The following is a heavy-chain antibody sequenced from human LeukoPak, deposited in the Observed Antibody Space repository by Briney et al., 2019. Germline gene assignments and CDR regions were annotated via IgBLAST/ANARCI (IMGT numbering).Heavy chain of an antibody. D-gene: IGHD5-24*01. Sequence: PSETLSLTCTVSDASISGYYWSWIRQPPGKGLEWIGEINHSGSTNYNPSLKSRLTISVDTSKNQFSLKLSSVTAADTAVYYCARLPGAAILGGYYFDYWGQGTLVTVSS. V-gene: IGHV4-34*01. J-gene: IGHJ4*02. CDR1: DASISGYY. CDR3: ARLPGAAILGGYYFDY. CDR2: INHSGST.